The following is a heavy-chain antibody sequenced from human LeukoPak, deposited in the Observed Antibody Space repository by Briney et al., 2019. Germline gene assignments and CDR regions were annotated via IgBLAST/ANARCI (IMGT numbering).Heavy chain of an antibody. CDR1: GFTVRDSY. V-gene: IGHV3-53*01. CDR2: IYVSGTT. Sequence: GGSLRLSCAASGFTVRDSYMSWVRQAPGKRLEWLAFIYVSGTTFYAASVKGRFTISRDNSKNTVYLQMNNLRAEDTALYYCGRHAYGGSPPLSWGQGALVTVSS. CDR3: GRHAYGGSPPLS. J-gene: IGHJ4*02. D-gene: IGHD3-10*01.